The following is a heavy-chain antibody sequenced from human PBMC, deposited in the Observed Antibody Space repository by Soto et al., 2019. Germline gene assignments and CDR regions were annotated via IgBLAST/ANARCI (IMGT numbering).Heavy chain of an antibody. J-gene: IGHJ4*02. Sequence: QLQLQESGPGLVKPSETLSLTCTVSGGSISSSSYYWGWIRQPPGKGLEWIGSIYYSGSTYYNPSLKSRVTISVDTSKNQFSLKLSSVTAADTAVYYCARHQGAGYFDYWGQGTLVTVSS. CDR2: IYYSGST. V-gene: IGHV4-39*01. CDR1: GGSISSSSYY. D-gene: IGHD3-10*01. CDR3: ARHQGAGYFDY.